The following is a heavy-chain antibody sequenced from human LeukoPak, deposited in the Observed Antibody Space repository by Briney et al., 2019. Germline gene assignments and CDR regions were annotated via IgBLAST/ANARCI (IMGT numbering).Heavy chain of an antibody. V-gene: IGHV1-2*02. CDR2: INPNSGGT. Sequence: GASVKVSCKASGYTFTGYYMHWVRQAPGQGLEWTGWINPNSGGTNYAQKFQGRVTMTRDTSISTAYMELSRLRSDDTAVYYCARAPYCSSTSCYVAVTPWFDPWGQGTLVTVSS. J-gene: IGHJ5*02. CDR1: GYTFTGYY. CDR3: ARAPYCSSTSCYVAVTPWFDP. D-gene: IGHD2-2*01.